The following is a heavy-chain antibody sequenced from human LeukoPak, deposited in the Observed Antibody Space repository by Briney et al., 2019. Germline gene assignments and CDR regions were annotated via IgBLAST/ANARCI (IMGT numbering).Heavy chain of an antibody. CDR3: ARSKAAAGFDY. D-gene: IGHD6-13*01. J-gene: IGHJ4*02. CDR1: GYSVSSGYY. V-gene: IGHV4-38-2*01. Sequence: SETLSLTCAVSGYSVSSGYYWCWIRQPPGNGLEWIGSIYHSGSTYYNPSLKSRVTISVDTSKNQFSLKLSSVTAADTAVYYCARSKAAAGFDYWGQGTLVTVSS. CDR2: IYHSGST.